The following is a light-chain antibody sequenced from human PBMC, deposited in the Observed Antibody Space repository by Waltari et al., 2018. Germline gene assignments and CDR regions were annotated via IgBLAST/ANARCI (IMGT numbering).Light chain of an antibody. CDR3: QQSYNTPRT. V-gene: IGKV1-39*01. Sequence: DIQMTPSPSSLSASVRDRVTITCRASQNIYSKLNWYQQKPGKAPKVLIYEASSLQSGVPSRFRGSGSGTDFTHTINSLRPEDFATYYCQQSYNTPRTFGRGTKVEVK. CDR2: EAS. CDR1: QNIYSK. J-gene: IGKJ1*01.